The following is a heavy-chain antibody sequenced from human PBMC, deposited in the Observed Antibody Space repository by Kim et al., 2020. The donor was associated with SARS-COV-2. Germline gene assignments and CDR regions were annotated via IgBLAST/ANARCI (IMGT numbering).Heavy chain of an antibody. CDR1: GFTFGDYA. J-gene: IGHJ6*02. V-gene: IGHV3-49*03. Sequence: GGSLRLSCTASGFTFGDYAMSWFRQAPGKGLEWVGFIRSKAYGGTTKYAASVKGRFTISRDDSKSIAYLQMNSLKTEDTAVYYCHQYSGSGSYSYYYYYYGMDVWGQGTTVTVSS. D-gene: IGHD3-10*01. CDR2: IRSKAYGGTT. CDR3: HQYSGSGSYSYYYYYYGMDV.